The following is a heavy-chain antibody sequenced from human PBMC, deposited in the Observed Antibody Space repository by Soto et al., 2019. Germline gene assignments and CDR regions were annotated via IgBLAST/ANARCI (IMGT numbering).Heavy chain of an antibody. J-gene: IGHJ4*02. V-gene: IGHV4-59*01. Sequence: QVQLQESGPGLVQPSETLSLTCVGASFGTYYWSWIRQPPGKGLEWVGYIFSSEHFKYNPSLKSRLTISVNQSKNQASLGLTSVTTAATAVYYYSREWGGYRFDRWGQGTLVTVSS. D-gene: IGHD3-16*02. CDR1: ASFGTYY. CDR3: SREWGGYRFDR. CDR2: IFSSEHF.